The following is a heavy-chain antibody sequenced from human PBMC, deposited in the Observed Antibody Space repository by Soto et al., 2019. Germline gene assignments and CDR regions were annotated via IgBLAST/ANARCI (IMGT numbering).Heavy chain of an antibody. Sequence: EVQLVESGGGLVQPGGSLRLSCAASGFTFSSYSMNWVRQAPEKGLEWVSHISSSSRTIYYADSVKGRFTISRDNAKNSLYLQMNSLRAGDTAVYYCARLYCSGGSCYSGDAFDIWGQGTMVTVSS. J-gene: IGHJ3*02. CDR3: ARLYCSGGSCYSGDAFDI. V-gene: IGHV3-48*01. D-gene: IGHD2-15*01. CDR1: GFTFSSYS. CDR2: ISSSSRTI.